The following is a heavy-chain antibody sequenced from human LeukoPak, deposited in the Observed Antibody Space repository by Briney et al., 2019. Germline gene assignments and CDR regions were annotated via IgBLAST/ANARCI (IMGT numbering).Heavy chain of an antibody. CDR2: ISKNTDNM. V-gene: IGHV3-9*01. Sequence: GRSLRLSCAASGFTFDHYAMHWVRQGPGKGLEWVSGISKNTDNMGYADSVKGRFTISRDNAKKSLFLQMNSLTTEDTALYYCAKAPDSYCSLDGFDIWGQGTMVTVSS. J-gene: IGHJ3*02. CDR3: AKAPDSYCSLDGFDI. CDR1: GFTFDHYA. D-gene: IGHD2-21*02.